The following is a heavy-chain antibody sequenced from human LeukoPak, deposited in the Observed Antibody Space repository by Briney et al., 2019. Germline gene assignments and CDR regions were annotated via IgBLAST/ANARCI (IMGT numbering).Heavy chain of an antibody. CDR2: IIPIFGTA. Sequence: SVKVSCKASGGTFSSYAISWVRQAPGQGLEWMGGIIPIFGTANYAQKFQGRVTITADESTSTAYMELSSLRSEDTAVYYCARVAGYGGYAGYYYYYGMDVWGQGATVTVSS. V-gene: IGHV1-69*01. CDR3: ARVAGYGGYAGYYYYYGMDV. J-gene: IGHJ6*02. CDR1: GGTFSSYA. D-gene: IGHD5-12*01.